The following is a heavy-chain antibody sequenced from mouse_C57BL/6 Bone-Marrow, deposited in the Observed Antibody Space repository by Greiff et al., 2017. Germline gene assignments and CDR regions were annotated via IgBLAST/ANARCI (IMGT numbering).Heavy chain of an antibody. CDR3: ARSLYYDYDVWYFDV. CDR1: GYAFSSYW. Sequence: VQLKQSGAELVKPGASVKISCKASGYAFSSYWMNWVKQRPGKGLEWIGQIYPGDGDTNYNGKFKGKATLTADKSSSTAYMQLSSLTSEDSAVYFCARSLYYDYDVWYFDVWGTGTTVTVSS. D-gene: IGHD2-4*01. J-gene: IGHJ1*03. CDR2: IYPGDGDT. V-gene: IGHV1-80*01.